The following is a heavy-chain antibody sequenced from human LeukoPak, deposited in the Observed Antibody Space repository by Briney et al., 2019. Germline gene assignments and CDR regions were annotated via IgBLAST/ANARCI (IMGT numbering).Heavy chain of an antibody. D-gene: IGHD4-17*01. CDR1: GFTFGNYW. Sequence: GGSLRLSCAASGFTFGNYWMSWVRQAPGKGLQWVADIKHGGSEKYYMDSVKGRFTISRDNAKNSLYLQMASLRAEDTAVYYCARAVPTGCDYFDYWGQGTLVTVSS. CDR2: IKHGGSEK. V-gene: IGHV3-7*01. J-gene: IGHJ4*02. CDR3: ARAVPTGCDYFDY.